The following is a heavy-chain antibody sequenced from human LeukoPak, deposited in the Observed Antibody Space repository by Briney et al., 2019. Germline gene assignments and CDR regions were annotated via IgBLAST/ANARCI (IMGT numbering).Heavy chain of an antibody. CDR1: GFSFSNYG. V-gene: IGHV3-33*06. D-gene: IGHD1-26*01. J-gene: IGHJ4*02. CDR2: IWDDGSYK. Sequence: GGSLRLSCAASGFSFSNYGMHWVRQAPGKGLEWVAVIWDDGSYKYYADSVKGRFTISRDNSKNTLYLQMNSLRAEDTAVYYCAKPTSGSGSFLIDYWGQGTLVTVS. CDR3: AKPTSGSGSFLIDY.